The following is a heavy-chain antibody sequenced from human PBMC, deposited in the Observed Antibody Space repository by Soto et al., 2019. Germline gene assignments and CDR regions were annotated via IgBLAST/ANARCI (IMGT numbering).Heavy chain of an antibody. CDR1: GGSISSYY. J-gene: IGHJ6*03. CDR3: ARRPRSSGWYRDYYYLDV. V-gene: IGHV4-59*08. Sequence: SETLSLACTVSGGSISSYYWSWIRQPPGKGLEWIGYIYYSGSTNYNPSLKSRVTISVDTSKNQFSLKLSSVTAADTAVYYCARRPRSSGWYRDYYYLDVRGKGTTVTVSS. D-gene: IGHD6-19*01. CDR2: IYYSGST.